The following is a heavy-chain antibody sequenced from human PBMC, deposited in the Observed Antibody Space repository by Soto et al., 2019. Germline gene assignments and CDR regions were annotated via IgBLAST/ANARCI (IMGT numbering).Heavy chain of an antibody. J-gene: IGHJ4*02. D-gene: IGHD6-19*01. V-gene: IGHV3-66*01. CDR3: ARDRGRGAVAGLDY. CDR2: IYGGGST. CDR1: GFTVSSNY. Sequence: EVQLVESGGGLVQPGGSLRLSCAASGFTVSSNYMSWVRQAPGKGLEWVSVIYGGGSTYYADSVKGRFTISRDNSKNTLYLQMNSLRAEDTAVYYCARDRGRGAVAGLDYWGQGTLVTVSS.